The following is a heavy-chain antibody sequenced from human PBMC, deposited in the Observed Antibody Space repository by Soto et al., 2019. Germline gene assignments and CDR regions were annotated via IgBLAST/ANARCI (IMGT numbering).Heavy chain of an antibody. V-gene: IGHV4-30-4*01. CDR1: GGSINSGYYY. CDR2: IYYGRIR. CDR3: ASARPGHSGFWSGQYPGNWYDP. J-gene: IGHJ5*02. D-gene: IGHD3-3*01. Sequence: PSETLSLTCTVSGGSINSGYYYWCYIRQPPGKGLEWIGSIYYGRIRYYHTAHQNGVTISVHTYKHRYSLQVRAVVAAATGVYYCASARPGHSGFWSGQYPGNWYDPCTKGTVV.